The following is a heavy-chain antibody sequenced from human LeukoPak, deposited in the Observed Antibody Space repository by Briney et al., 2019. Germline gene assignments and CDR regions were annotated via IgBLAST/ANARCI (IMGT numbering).Heavy chain of an antibody. J-gene: IGHJ4*02. Sequence: GGSLRLSCAASGFSVSASYMSWVRQAPGKGLVWVSRINRDGSSTSYADSVKGRFTISRDNAKNTLYLQMNSLRAEDTAVYYCARGGGYSYGSFDYWGQGTLVTVSS. D-gene: IGHD5-18*01. CDR2: INRDGSST. CDR1: GFSVSASY. V-gene: IGHV3-74*01. CDR3: ARGGGYSYGSFDY.